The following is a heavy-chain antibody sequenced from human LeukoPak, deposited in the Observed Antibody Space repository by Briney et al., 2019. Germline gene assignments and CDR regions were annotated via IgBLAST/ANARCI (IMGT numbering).Heavy chain of an antibody. CDR3: ARGPSGGYSYYFDY. CDR2: ISSTGGTI. D-gene: IGHD1-26*01. CDR1: GSTFSSYE. J-gene: IGHJ4*02. V-gene: IGHV3-48*03. Sequence: PGGSLRLSCAASGSTFSSYEMNWVRQAPGKGLEWVSYISSTGGTIYYADSVKGRFTISRDNAKSSLYLQMNSLRAEDTAVYYCARGPSGGYSYYFDYWGQGTLVTVSS.